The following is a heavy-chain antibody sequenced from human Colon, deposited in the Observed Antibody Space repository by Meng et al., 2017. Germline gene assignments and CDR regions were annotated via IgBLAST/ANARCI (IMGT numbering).Heavy chain of an antibody. D-gene: IGHD3-16*01. V-gene: IGHV5-51*01. CDR3: VRPLVPGGRIDYHEFGSFDL. J-gene: IGHJ3*01. Sequence: GESLKISCKGSGYSFNTYWIGWVRQMPGKGLEWMGIIYPGDGSTTYSPSFQGQVTISADKSISTAYLQRSRLNASDTAMYYCVRPLVPGGRIDYHEFGSFDLWGQGTRVTVSS. CDR1: GYSFNTYW. CDR2: IYPGDGST.